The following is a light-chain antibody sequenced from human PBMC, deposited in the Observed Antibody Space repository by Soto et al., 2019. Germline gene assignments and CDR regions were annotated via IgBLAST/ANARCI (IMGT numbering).Light chain of an antibody. CDR1: SSDVGSYNL. Sequence: QSALTQPASVSGSPGQSITISCTGTSSDVGSYNLVSWYQQHPGKAPKLMIYEGSKRPSGVSNRFSGSKSGNTAPLTISGLQAEDEADYYCCSYAGSSTFSVVFRGGTKLTVL. CDR3: CSYAGSSTFSVV. J-gene: IGLJ2*01. V-gene: IGLV2-23*03. CDR2: EGS.